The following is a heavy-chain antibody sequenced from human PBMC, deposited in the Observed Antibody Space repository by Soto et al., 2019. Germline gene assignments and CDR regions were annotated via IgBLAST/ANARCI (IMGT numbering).Heavy chain of an antibody. CDR1: GYTFTSYA. D-gene: IGHD1-7*01. CDR3: ARDLPELRGDFDY. Sequence: ASVKVSCKASGYTFTSYAMHWVRQAPGQRLEWMGWINAGNGNTKYSQKFQGRVTITRDTSASTAYMELSSLRSEDTAVYYCARDLPELRGDFDYWGQGTLVTVSS. V-gene: IGHV1-3*01. J-gene: IGHJ4*02. CDR2: INAGNGNT.